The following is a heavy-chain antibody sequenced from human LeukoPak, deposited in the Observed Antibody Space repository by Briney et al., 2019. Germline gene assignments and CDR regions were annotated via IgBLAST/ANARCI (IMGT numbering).Heavy chain of an antibody. CDR2: ISSNGGST. CDR1: GFTFSSYA. Sequence: GGSLRLSCSASGFTFSSYAMHWVRQAPGKGLEYVSAISSNGGSTYYADSVKGRFTISRDNSKNTLYLQMSSLRAEDTAVYYCVKGGYDILTGYTSFEYWGQGTLVTVSS. D-gene: IGHD3-9*01. V-gene: IGHV3-64D*06. J-gene: IGHJ4*02. CDR3: VKGGYDILTGYTSFEY.